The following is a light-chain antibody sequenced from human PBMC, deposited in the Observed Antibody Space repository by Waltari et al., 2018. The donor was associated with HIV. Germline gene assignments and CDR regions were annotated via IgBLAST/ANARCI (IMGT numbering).Light chain of an antibody. V-gene: IGLV2-8*01. Sequence: HSALTQPPSASGSLGPSVTISCTGSSSDIGAYDSVSWFQQPPRRAPKLLLYEVTRRPSRVSDRFSGSRSGSTAFLTVAGLQPDDEATYFCSSYGDSLRVLFGGGTNVTVL. J-gene: IGLJ3*02. CDR2: EVT. CDR3: SSYGDSLRVL. CDR1: SSDIGAYDS.